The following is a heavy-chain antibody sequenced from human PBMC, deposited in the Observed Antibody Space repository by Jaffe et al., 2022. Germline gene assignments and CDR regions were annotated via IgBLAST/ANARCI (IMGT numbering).Heavy chain of an antibody. CDR1: GFTFSSYA. D-gene: IGHD3-9*01. Sequence: EVQLLESGGGLVQPGGSLRLSCAASGFTFSSYAMSWVRQAPGKGLEWVSAISATGGNTDHADSVKGRFTISRDNSKSTLYLQMNSLRAEDTAIYYCAKDGNLLRYFDWLQIYYFDYWGQGTLVTVSS. CDR3: AKDGNLLRYFDWLQIYYFDY. J-gene: IGHJ4*02. V-gene: IGHV3-23*01. CDR2: ISATGGNT.